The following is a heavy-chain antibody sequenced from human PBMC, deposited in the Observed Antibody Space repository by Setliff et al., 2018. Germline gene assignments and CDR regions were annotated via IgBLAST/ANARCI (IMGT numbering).Heavy chain of an antibody. CDR2: IYHSGST. D-gene: IGHD3-3*01. CDR1: GYSISSGYY. Sequence: PSETLSLTCAVSGYSISSGYYWGWIRQPPGKGLEWIGNIYHSGSTYYNPSLKSRVTISVDTSKNQFSLKLSSVTAADTAVYYCARRETYYNFWSGYYAYWGQGTLVTVS. J-gene: IGHJ4*02. CDR3: ARRETYYNFWSGYYAY. V-gene: IGHV4-38-2*01.